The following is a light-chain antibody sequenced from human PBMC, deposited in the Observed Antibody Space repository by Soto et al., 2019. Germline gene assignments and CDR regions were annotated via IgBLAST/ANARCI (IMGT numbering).Light chain of an antibody. V-gene: IGLV4-69*01. J-gene: IGLJ3*02. CDR3: QTWGSGSWV. Sequence: QSVLTQSPSASASLGASVKLTCTLSSGHSSHAIAWHQLQPEKGPRYLMKLNNDGSHSKGDGIPDRFTGSSFGAERYLTISSLQSEDEADYYCQTWGSGSWVFGGGTKLTVL. CDR2: LNNDGSH. CDR1: SGHSSHA.